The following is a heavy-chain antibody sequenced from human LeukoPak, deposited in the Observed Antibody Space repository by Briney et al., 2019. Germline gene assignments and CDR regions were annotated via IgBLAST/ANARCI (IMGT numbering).Heavy chain of an antibody. D-gene: IGHD3-22*01. CDR1: GFTFSSYA. CDR3: ARHPYYYDSSGYIPHDY. CDR2: ISGSGGST. J-gene: IGHJ4*02. V-gene: IGHV3-23*01. Sequence: GGSLRLSCAASGFTFSSYAMSWARQAPGKGLEWVSAISGSGGSTYYADSVKGRFTISRDNSKNTLYLQMNSLRAEDTAVYYCARHPYYYDSSGYIPHDYWGQGTLVTVSS.